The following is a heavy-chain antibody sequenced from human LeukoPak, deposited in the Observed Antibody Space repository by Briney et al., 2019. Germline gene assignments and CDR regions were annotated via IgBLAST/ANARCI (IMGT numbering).Heavy chain of an antibody. D-gene: IGHD6-19*01. CDR2: ISYDGSNK. V-gene: IGHV3-30*18. CDR1: GFTFSSYG. Sequence: PGGSLRLSCAASGFTFSSYGMHWVRQAPGKGLEWVSVISYDGSNKYYADSVKGQFTISRDNSKNTLYLQMNSLRAEDTAVYYCAKAGYSSGWTRDYFDYWGQGTLVTVSS. J-gene: IGHJ4*02. CDR3: AKAGYSSGWTRDYFDY.